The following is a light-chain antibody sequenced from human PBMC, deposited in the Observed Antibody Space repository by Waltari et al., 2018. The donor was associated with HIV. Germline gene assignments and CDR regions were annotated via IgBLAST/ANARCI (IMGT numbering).Light chain of an antibody. CDR1: SSDVGSYNF. Sequence: QSALTQPASVSGSPGQSITISCTGTSSDVGSYNFVSWYQQHPGKAPKLMIYGVSKRPPGVSNRFSGSKSGNTASLTISGLQAEDEADYYCCSYAGSSTWVFGGGTKLTVL. CDR3: CSYAGSSTWV. V-gene: IGLV2-23*02. CDR2: GVS. J-gene: IGLJ3*02.